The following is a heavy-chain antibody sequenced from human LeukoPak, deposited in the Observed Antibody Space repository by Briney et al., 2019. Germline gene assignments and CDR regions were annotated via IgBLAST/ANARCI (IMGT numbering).Heavy chain of an antibody. D-gene: IGHD6-13*01. Sequence: GGSLRLSCAASGFTFDDYGMSWVRQAPGKGLEWVSGISWNSGSIGYADSVKGRFTISRDNSKNTLYLQMNSLRAEDTAVYYCATGGIAAAGAEYFQHWGQGTLVTVSS. CDR1: GFTFDDYG. V-gene: IGHV3-20*04. J-gene: IGHJ1*01. CDR3: ATGGIAAAGAEYFQH. CDR2: ISWNSGSI.